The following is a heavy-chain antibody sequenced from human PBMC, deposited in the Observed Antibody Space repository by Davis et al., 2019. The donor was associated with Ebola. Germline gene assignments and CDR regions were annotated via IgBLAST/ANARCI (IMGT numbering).Heavy chain of an antibody. Sequence: SVKVSCKASGGTFSSYAISWVRQAPGQGLEWMGGIIPIFGTANYAQKFQGRVTITADESTSTAYMELSSLRSEDTALYYCVKKGHYDSSGYYGPFDYWGQGTLVTVSS. CDR2: IIPIFGTA. D-gene: IGHD3-22*01. CDR3: VKKGHYDSSGYYGPFDY. V-gene: IGHV1-69*13. CDR1: GGTFSSYA. J-gene: IGHJ4*02.